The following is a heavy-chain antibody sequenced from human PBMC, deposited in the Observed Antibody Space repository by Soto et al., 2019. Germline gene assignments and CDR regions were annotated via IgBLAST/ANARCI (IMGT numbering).Heavy chain of an antibody. CDR1: GFTFDDYS. Sequence: EVQLVESGGGLVQPGRSLRLSCAASGFTFDDYSMHWVRQTPGKGLEWVSGISWRGDDVDYRDSVKGRFTISRDNGKNSTYSHMNSLRVEDTALYYCVKGLKIEYNSAWFYFDYGGQGTVVTDSS. D-gene: IGHD6-19*01. CDR2: ISWRGDDV. J-gene: IGHJ4*02. V-gene: IGHV3-9*01. CDR3: VKGLKIEYNSAWFYFDY.